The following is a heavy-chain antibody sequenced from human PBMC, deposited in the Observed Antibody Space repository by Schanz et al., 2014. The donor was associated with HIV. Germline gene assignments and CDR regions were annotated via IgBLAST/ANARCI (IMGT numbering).Heavy chain of an antibody. CDR1: GFTFSTYG. Sequence: QVQLVESGGRVVQPGRSLRLSCAASGFTFSTYGMHWVRQAPGKGLEWVAVIWYDGSNKYYADSVKGRFAISRDNAKNSLYQQMNSLRAEDTALYYCAKDNGWPLASYYGMDVWGQGTTVTVSS. CDR2: IWYDGSNK. D-gene: IGHD6-19*01. J-gene: IGHJ6*02. CDR3: AKDNGWPLASYYGMDV. V-gene: IGHV3-33*03.